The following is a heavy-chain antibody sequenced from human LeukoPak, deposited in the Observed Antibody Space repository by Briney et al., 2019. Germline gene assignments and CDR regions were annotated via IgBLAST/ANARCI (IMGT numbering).Heavy chain of an antibody. CDR3: AKDLEPQLVGAADY. CDR2: ISYDGSNK. J-gene: IGHJ4*02. Sequence: GGSLRLSCAASGFTFSSYGMQWVRQAPGKGREGVAVISYDGSNKYYADSVKGRFTISRDNSKNTLYLQMNSLRAEDTAVYYCAKDLEPQLVGAADYWGQGTLVTVSS. CDR1: GFTFSSYG. V-gene: IGHV3-30*18. D-gene: IGHD1-26*01.